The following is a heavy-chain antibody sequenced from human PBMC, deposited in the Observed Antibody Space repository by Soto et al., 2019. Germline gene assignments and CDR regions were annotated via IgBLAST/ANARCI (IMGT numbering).Heavy chain of an antibody. CDR2: IVSDGNNK. Sequence: QVQLVESGGGVVQPGRSLRLSCAASGFTFSRYGFHWVRQAPGKGLEWVAVIVSDGNNKYHADSVEGRFTISRDNSKDTLYLQMNSLRAEDTAVYYCARDDAFENENGFDIWGQGKMVTVSS. D-gene: IGHD1-1*01. CDR1: GFTFSRYG. CDR3: ARDDAFENENGFDI. V-gene: IGHV3-33*01. J-gene: IGHJ3*02.